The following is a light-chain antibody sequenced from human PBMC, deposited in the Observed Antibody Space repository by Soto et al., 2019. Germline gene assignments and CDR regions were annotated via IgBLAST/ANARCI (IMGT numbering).Light chain of an antibody. V-gene: IGKV1-5*03. Sequence: DIQMTQTPSTLSGSVGDRGTITCRASQTISSWLAWYQQKPGKAPKLLIYKASTLKSGVPSRFGGSGSGTEFTLTISSLQPDDFAPNYCQHYCSYLEAFGQGATGDLK. J-gene: IGKJ3*01. CDR3: QHYCSYLEA. CDR1: QTISSW. CDR2: KAS.